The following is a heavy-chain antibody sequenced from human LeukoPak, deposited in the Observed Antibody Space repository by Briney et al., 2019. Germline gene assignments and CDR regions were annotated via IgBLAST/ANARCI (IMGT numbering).Heavy chain of an antibody. V-gene: IGHV3-30*02. J-gene: IGHJ6*03. Sequence: GGSLRLSCAASGFTFRSYGMHWVRQAPGKGLEWVAFIRYDGSNKYYADSVKGRFTISRDNSKNTLYLQMNSLRAEDTAVYYCAKTAHGSGRVYYYYYMHVWGKGTTVTVSS. CDR3: AKTAHGSGRVYYYYYMHV. CDR1: GFTFRSYG. D-gene: IGHD3-10*01. CDR2: IRYDGSNK.